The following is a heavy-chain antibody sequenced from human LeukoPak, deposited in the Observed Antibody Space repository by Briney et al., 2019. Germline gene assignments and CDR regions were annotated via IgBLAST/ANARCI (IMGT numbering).Heavy chain of an antibody. CDR2: IRYDGSNK. D-gene: IGHD3-10*01. J-gene: IGHJ4*02. CDR1: GFTFSSYG. CDR3: AKRDASGSYFLDY. V-gene: IGHV3-30*02. Sequence: GALRLSCAASGFTFSSYGMHWVRQAPGKGLEWVAFIRYDGSNKYYADSVKGRFTISRDNSKNTLFLQMNSLRAEDTAVYYCAKRDASGSYFLDYWGQGTLVTVSS.